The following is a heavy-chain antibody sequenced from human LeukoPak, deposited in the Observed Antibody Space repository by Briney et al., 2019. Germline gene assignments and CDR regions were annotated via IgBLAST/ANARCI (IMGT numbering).Heavy chain of an antibody. CDR3: AREANWNPFYFDY. CDR1: GFTFSSYS. CDR2: ISSSSSTI. J-gene: IGHJ4*02. D-gene: IGHD1-1*01. V-gene: IGHV3-48*02. Sequence: GGSLRLSCAASGFTFSSYSMTWVRQAPGKGLEWVSYISSSSSTIYYADSVKGRFTISRDNAKNSLYLQMNSLRDEDTAVYYCAREANWNPFYFDYWGQGTLVTVSS.